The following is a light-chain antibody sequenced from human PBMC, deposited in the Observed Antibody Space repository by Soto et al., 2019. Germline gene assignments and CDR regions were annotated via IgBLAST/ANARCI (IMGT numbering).Light chain of an antibody. V-gene: IGLV3-21*02. Sequence: SYELKQPLSVSGAQGRTGKIISGGNNIGRKSVHWYQQKPGQAPVLVVYDDSDRPSGIPERFAGFNSGNTATLTISRVEAGDEADYYCQVWDPSTDHYVFGTGTKVTV. J-gene: IGLJ1*01. CDR3: QVWDPSTDHYV. CDR2: DDS. CDR1: NIGRKS.